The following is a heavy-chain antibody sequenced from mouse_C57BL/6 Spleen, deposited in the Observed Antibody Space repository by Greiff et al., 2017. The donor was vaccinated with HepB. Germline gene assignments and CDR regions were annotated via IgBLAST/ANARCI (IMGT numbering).Heavy chain of an antibody. Sequence: QVQLKESGAELVKPGASVKISCKASGYAFSSYWMNWVKQRPGKGLEWIGKIYPGDGDTNYNGKFKGKATLTADKSSSTAYMQLSSLTSEDSAVYFCARDGCSLSIDYWGQGTSVTVSS. J-gene: IGHJ4*01. D-gene: IGHD1-1*01. CDR2: IYPGDGDT. CDR1: GYAFSSYW. V-gene: IGHV1-80*01. CDR3: ARDGCSLSIDY.